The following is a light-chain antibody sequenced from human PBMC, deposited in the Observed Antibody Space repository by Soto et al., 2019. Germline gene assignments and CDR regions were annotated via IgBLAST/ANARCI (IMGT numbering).Light chain of an antibody. Sequence: QSALTQPASVSGSPGQSVTISCSGSSSDVGAYNYVSWYQRHPGKAPKLMIYDVTNRPSGVSNSFSGSKSGNTASLTISGLQAEDEADYFFSSYTSSSTVVFGGGTKLTVL. CDR1: SSDVGAYNY. J-gene: IGLJ3*02. CDR2: DVT. CDR3: SSYTSSSTVV. V-gene: IGLV2-14*01.